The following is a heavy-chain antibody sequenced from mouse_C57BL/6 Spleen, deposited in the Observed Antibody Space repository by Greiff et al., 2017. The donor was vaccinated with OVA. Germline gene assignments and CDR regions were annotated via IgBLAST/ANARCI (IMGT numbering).Heavy chain of an antibody. V-gene: IGHV1-55*01. J-gene: IGHJ3*01. CDR1: GYTFTSYW. CDR2: IYPGSGST. Sequence: QVQLQQPGAELVKPGASVKMSCKASGYTFTSYWITWVKQRPGQGLEWIGDIYPGSGSTNYNEKFKSKATLTVDTSSSTAYMQLSSLTSEDSAVDYCANYYGSSYLFAYWGQGTLVTVSA. CDR3: ANYYGSSYLFAY. D-gene: IGHD1-1*01.